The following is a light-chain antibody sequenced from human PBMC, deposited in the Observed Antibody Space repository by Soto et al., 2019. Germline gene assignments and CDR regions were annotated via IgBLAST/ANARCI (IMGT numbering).Light chain of an antibody. CDR1: QSVDHDY. CDR3: QHYGSSLAT. CDR2: GAS. V-gene: IGKV3-20*01. Sequence: NVLTQSPAILSSSPGARVTLSCGASQSVDHDYLAWYQQRSGQAPRLLIYGASYRATGIPDRFSGSGSGTDFTRTISRLEPEDFAVYYCQHYGSSLATFGGGTKVEI. J-gene: IGKJ4*01.